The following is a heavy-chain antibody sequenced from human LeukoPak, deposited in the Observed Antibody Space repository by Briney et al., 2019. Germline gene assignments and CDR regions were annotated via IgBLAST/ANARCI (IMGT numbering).Heavy chain of an antibody. Sequence: GASVKVSCKASEYIFTAYYIFWVRQAPGQGLEWMGWINPKTGGTDSAQRLRGRVTMTRDTSINTAYLDLSGLRSDDTAVYYCATLWALSYDSSPYMGNWGQGTLVTVSS. J-gene: IGHJ4*02. D-gene: IGHD3-22*01. CDR1: EYIFTAYY. CDR3: ATLWALSYDSSPYMGN. V-gene: IGHV1-2*02. CDR2: INPKTGGT.